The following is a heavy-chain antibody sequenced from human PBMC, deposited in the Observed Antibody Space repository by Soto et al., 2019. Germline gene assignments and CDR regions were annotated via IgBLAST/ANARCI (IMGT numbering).Heavy chain of an antibody. V-gene: IGHV4-39*01. CDR1: GGSISSSSYY. J-gene: IGHJ4*02. D-gene: IGHD2-15*01. CDR3: ARRGRGVYY. Sequence: QLQLQESGPGLVKPSETLSLTCTVSGGSISSSSYYWGWIRQPPGKGLEWIGSIYYSGSTYYNPSLKSRVTISVDTAKNQFSVKLSSVTAADTAVYYCARRGRGVYYWGQGTLVTVSS. CDR2: IYYSGST.